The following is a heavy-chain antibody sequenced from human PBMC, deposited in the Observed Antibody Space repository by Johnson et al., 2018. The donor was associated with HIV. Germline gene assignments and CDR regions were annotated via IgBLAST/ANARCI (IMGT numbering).Heavy chain of an antibody. V-gene: IGHV3-30*03. CDR2: VSYDGSEK. CDR3: ARAPEVWELRHPGTFDI. Sequence: QVQLVESGGGVVQPGRSLRLSCAASGFTFSSYGMHWVRQAPGKGLEWVAVVSYDGSEKYYADSVKGRFTISRDSSKNTLYLQMNSLRAEDTAVYYCARAPEVWELRHPGTFDIWGQGIMVTVSS. CDR1: GFTFSSYG. D-gene: IGHD3-3*01. J-gene: IGHJ3*02.